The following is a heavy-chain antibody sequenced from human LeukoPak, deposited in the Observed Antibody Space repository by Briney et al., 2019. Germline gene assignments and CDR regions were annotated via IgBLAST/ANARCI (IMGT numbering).Heavy chain of an antibody. V-gene: IGHV3-33*06. CDR3: AKSGRNWAYLEY. J-gene: IGHJ4*02. CDR2: IWYDGTNK. CDR1: GFTLSNYG. D-gene: IGHD7-27*01. Sequence: GRSLRFSCAVSGFTLSNYGMHWVRQAPGRGLEWVAVIWYDGTNKYYADSVRGRFTISRDSSKNTLYLQTNSLRAEDTAVYYCAKSGRNWAYLEYWGQGTLVTVSS.